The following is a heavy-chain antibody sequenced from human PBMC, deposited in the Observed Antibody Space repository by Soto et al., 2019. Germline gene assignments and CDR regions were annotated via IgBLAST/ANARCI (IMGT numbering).Heavy chain of an antibody. CDR3: ATIITMVRGVLGGGMDV. D-gene: IGHD3-10*01. J-gene: IGHJ6*02. V-gene: IGHV1-69*12. CDR2: IIPIFGTA. CDR1: GGTFSSYA. Sequence: QVQLVQSGAEVKKPGSSVKVSCKASGGTFSSYAISWVRQAPGQGLEWMGVIIPIFGTANYAQKFQGRVTITADESTSTAYMELSSLRSEDTAVYYCATIITMVRGVLGGGMDVWGQGTTVTVSS.